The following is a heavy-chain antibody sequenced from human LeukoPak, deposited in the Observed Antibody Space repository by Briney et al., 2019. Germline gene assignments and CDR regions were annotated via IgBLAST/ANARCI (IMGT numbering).Heavy chain of an antibody. D-gene: IGHD3-22*01. CDR1: GGTFSSYA. Sequence: SVKVSCKASGGTFSSYAISWVRQAPGQGLEWMGGIIPIFGTANYAQKFQGRVTITTDESTSTAYMELSSLRAEDTAVYYCARGARYYYDSSGYYYDYWGQGTLVTVSS. CDR2: IIPIFGTA. V-gene: IGHV1-69*05. J-gene: IGHJ4*02. CDR3: ARGARYYYDSSGYYYDY.